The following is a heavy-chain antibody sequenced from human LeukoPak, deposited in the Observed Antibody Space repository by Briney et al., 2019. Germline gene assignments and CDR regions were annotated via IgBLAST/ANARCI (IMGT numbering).Heavy chain of an antibody. J-gene: IGHJ4*02. V-gene: IGHV4-59*01. CDR1: GGAISSYY. CDR2: TYYSGGT. Sequence: PSETLSLTCTVSGGAISSYYWSWIRQSPGKGLEWIGYTYYSGGTKYNPSLMSRVTISVDRAQNQFSLSLRSVTAADTAVYYCARDGLYDSSGYYMDSWGQGTLVIVSS. CDR3: ARDGLYDSSGYYMDS. D-gene: IGHD3-22*01.